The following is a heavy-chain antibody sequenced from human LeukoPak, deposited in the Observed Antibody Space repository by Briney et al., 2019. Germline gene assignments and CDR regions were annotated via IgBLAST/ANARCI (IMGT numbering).Heavy chain of an antibody. V-gene: IGHV4-39*07. CDR3: ARAARRGYSGYDYDFDY. CDR1: GGSISSSSYY. D-gene: IGHD5-12*01. CDR2: IYYSGST. Sequence: PSETLSLTCTVSGGSISSSSYYWGWIRQPPGKGLEWIGSIYYSGSTYYNPSLKSRVTISVDTSKNQFSLKLSSVTAADTAVYYCARAARRGYSGYDYDFDYWGQGTLVTVSS. J-gene: IGHJ4*02.